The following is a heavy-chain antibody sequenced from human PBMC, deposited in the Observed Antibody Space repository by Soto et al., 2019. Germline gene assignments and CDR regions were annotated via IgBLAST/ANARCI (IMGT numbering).Heavy chain of an antibody. D-gene: IGHD5-18*01. CDR3: ARGAGFSYASTWFDI. J-gene: IGHJ5*02. CDR2: IYYTGST. Sequence: SETLSLTCTVSGASISGGTSYWTWIRQAPGKGLEWVGHIYYTGSTNYNPALDARVTISVDTSKNHFSLQLTSVAAADTAVYYCARGAGFSYASTWFDIWGQGTLVTVSS. CDR1: GASISGGTSY. V-gene: IGHV4-61*03.